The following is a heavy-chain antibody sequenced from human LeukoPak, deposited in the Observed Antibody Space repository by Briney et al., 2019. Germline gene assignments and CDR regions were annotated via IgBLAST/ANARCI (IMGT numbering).Heavy chain of an antibody. Sequence: GGSLRLSCAASGFTFSSYAMSWVRQAPGKGLEWVSAISGSGGSTHYADSVKGRFTISRDNSKNTLYLQMNSLRAEDTAVYYCAKDKRYCSGGSCYGLSWGQGTLVTVSS. CDR2: ISGSGGST. CDR3: AKDKRYCSGGSCYGLS. D-gene: IGHD2-15*01. CDR1: GFTFSSYA. V-gene: IGHV3-23*01. J-gene: IGHJ5*02.